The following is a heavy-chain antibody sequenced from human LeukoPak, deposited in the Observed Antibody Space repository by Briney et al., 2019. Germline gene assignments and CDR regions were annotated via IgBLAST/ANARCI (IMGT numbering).Heavy chain of an antibody. V-gene: IGHV4-4*07. Sequence: SETLSLTCTVSGGSISSYYWSWIRQPAGKGLEWIGRIYTSGSTNYNPSLKSRVTMSVDTSKNQFSLKLSSVTAADTAVYYCARAYCSSTSCYPNWYFDLWGRGTLVTVSS. CDR2: IYTSGST. CDR3: ARAYCSSTSCYPNWYFDL. D-gene: IGHD2-2*01. CDR1: GGSISSYY. J-gene: IGHJ2*01.